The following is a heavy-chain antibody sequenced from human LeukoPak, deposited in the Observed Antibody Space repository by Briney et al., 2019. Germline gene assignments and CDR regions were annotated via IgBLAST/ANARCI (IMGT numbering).Heavy chain of an antibody. CDR1: GYTFSNYG. CDR3: ARDGGYSSGSSDY. J-gene: IGHJ4*02. CDR2: ISANNGYT. D-gene: IGHD6-19*01. V-gene: IGHV1-18*01. Sequence: GASVKVSCKASGYTFSNYGISWVRQAPGQGLEWMGWISANNGYTKYAQKFQGRVTMTTDTSTTTAYMEVKSLRSDDTAVFYCARDGGYSSGSSDYWGQGILVTVSS.